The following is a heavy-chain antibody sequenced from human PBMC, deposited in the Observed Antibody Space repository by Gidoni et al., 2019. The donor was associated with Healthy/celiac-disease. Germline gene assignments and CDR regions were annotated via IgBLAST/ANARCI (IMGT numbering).Heavy chain of an antibody. Sequence: EVQLLESGGGLVQPGGSLRLSCAASGFPFSSYAMSWVRQAPGKGLEWFSAISGSGGSKYYADSVKGRFTISRDNSKNTLYLQMNSLRAEDTAVYYCASLITMIVVVITEFDYWGQGTLVTVSS. CDR2: ISGSGGSK. CDR1: GFPFSSYA. CDR3: ASLITMIVVVITEFDY. D-gene: IGHD3-22*01. J-gene: IGHJ4*02. V-gene: IGHV3-23*01.